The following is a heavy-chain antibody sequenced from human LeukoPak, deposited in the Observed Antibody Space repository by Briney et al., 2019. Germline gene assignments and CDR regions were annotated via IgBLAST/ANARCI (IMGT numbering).Heavy chain of an antibody. V-gene: IGHV3-7*03. CDR1: GFTFTNHW. J-gene: IGHJ4*02. D-gene: IGHD3-22*01. CDR3: AKDFLTYYYDSSGYDVGPFDY. Sequence: GGSLRLSCAASGFTFTNHWMSWVRQAPGKGLECVANINQDGSEKFYVDSVKGRFTISRDNSKNTLYLQMNSLRAEDTAVYYCAKDFLTYYYDSSGYDVGPFDYWGQGTLVTVSS. CDR2: INQDGSEK.